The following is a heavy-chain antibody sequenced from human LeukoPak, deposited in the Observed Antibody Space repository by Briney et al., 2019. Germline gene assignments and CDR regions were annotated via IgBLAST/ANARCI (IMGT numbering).Heavy chain of an antibody. V-gene: IGHV4-59*01. CDR2: IYYSGST. D-gene: IGHD2-8*02. CDR3: ARVNTCGRRFDH. J-gene: IGHJ4*02. Sequence: SETLSLTCTVSGGSISSYYWSWIRQPPGKGLGWIGYIYYSGSTNYNPSLKSRVTISVDTSKNQFSLKLSSVTAADTAVYYCARVNTCGRRFDHWGQGTLVTVSS. CDR1: GGSISSYY.